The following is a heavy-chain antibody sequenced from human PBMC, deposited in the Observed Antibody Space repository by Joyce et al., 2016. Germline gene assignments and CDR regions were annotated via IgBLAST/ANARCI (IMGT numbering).Heavy chain of an antibody. CDR1: GGSISSSSYY. CDR3: ARDGFLEWLGDDY. CDR2: IYYSGRT. D-gene: IGHD3-3*01. Sequence: QLQLQESGPGLVKPSETLSLTCTVSGGSISSSSYYWGWIRQPPGKGLEWIGSIYYSGRTYDNPSLKGRVTISVDTSKNQFSLKLSSVTAADTAVYYCARDGFLEWLGDDYWGQGTLVTVSS. J-gene: IGHJ4*02. V-gene: IGHV4-39*07.